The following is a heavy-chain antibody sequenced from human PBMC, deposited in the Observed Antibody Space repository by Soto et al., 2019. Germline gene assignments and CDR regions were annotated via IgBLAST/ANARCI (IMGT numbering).Heavy chain of an antibody. D-gene: IGHD6-19*01. CDR1: GYTFTAYS. CDR2: FNPNSGDT. J-gene: IGHJ4*02. CDR3: AREASAVLALDY. V-gene: IGHV1-2*02. Sequence: ASVKVSCKASGYTFTAYSMDWVRQAPGQGLEWIGWFNPNSGDTVYAEKFQGRVTLTRDTSISTAYMELSSLRSDDTALYYCAREASAVLALDYCGQGTLVTV.